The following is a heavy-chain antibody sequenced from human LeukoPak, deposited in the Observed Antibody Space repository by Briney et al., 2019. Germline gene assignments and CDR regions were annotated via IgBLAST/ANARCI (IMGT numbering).Heavy chain of an antibody. J-gene: IGHJ4*02. CDR3: ARWGYCSSTSCYAALFDY. D-gene: IGHD2-2*01. Sequence: SETLSLTCTVSGGSISSSSYYWGWIRQPPGKGLEWIGSIYYSGSTYYNPSLKSRVTISVDTSKNQFSLKLSSVTAADTAVYYCARWGYCSSTSCYAALFDYWGQGTLVTVSS. V-gene: IGHV4-39*01. CDR1: GGSISSSSYY. CDR2: IYYSGST.